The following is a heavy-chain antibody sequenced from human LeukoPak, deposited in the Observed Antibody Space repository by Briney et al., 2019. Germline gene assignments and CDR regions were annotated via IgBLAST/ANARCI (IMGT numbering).Heavy chain of an antibody. D-gene: IGHD3-10*01. CDR2: ISSSGSTI. J-gene: IGHJ3*02. Sequence: PGGSLRLSCAASGFTFDDYGMSWVRQAPGKGLEWVSYISSSGSTIYYADSVKGRFTISRDNAKNSLYLQMNSLRAEDTAVYYCATWGRESGAFDIWGQGTMVTVSS. CDR3: ATWGRESGAFDI. V-gene: IGHV3-11*04. CDR1: GFTFDDYG.